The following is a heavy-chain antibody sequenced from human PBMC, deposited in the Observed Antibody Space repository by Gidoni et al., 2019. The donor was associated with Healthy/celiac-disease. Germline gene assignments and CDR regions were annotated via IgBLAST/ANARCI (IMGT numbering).Heavy chain of an antibody. D-gene: IGHD6-6*01. CDR3: AREDSASSIAARPNAFDI. CDR2: INPNSGGT. J-gene: IGHJ3*02. V-gene: IGHV1-2*02. Sequence: GVRQAPGQGLEWMGWINPNSGGTNYAQKFQGRVTMTRDTSISTAYMELSRLRSDDTAVYYCAREDSASSIAARPNAFDIWGQGTMVTVPS.